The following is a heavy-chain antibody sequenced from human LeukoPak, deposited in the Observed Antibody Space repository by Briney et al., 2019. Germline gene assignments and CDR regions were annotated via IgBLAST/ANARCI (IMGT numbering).Heavy chain of an antibody. CDR2: IYHSGST. CDR3: GRMGRGVIEDP. Sequence: PSETLSLTCAVSGGSISSSNWWSWVHQPPGKGLEWIEEIYHSGSTNYNPSLKSRVTISVDKSKNQFSLKLSSVTAADTAVYYCGRMGRGVIEDPWGQGTLVTVSS. D-gene: IGHD3-10*01. V-gene: IGHV4-4*02. J-gene: IGHJ5*02. CDR1: GGSISSSNW.